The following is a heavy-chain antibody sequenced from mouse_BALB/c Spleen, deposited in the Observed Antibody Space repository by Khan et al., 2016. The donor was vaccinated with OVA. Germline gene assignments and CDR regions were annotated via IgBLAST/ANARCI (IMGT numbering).Heavy chain of an antibody. J-gene: IGHJ2*01. V-gene: IGHV3-2*02. CDR1: GYSITSDYA. CDR2: ISYSGNT. CDR3: ARVHGGDFDY. Sequence: EVQLVESGPGLVKPSQSLSLTCTVTGYSITSDYAWNWIRQFPGNKLEWLGYISYSGNTTYNQSLKSRISVTRDTSKNQFFLQLNSVTTEDTATYYCARVHGGDFDYWGQGTTLTVSS.